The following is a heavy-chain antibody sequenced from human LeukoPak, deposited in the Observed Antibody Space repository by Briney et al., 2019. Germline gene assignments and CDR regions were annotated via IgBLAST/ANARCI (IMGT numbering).Heavy chain of an antibody. V-gene: IGHV4-61*01. CDR2: ISYSGST. CDR1: GGSISSSNYY. D-gene: IGHD3-16*01. J-gene: IGHJ3*02. CDR3: ARDKVWALDI. Sequence: PSETLSLTCTVSGGSISSSNYYWSWIRQPPGKGLEWIGYISYSGSTNYNPSLKSRVTISVDTSKNQFSLKLSSVTAADTAVYYCARDKVWALDIRGQGTMVTVSS.